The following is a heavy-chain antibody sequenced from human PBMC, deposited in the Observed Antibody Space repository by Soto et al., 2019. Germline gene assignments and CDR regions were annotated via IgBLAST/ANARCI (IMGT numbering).Heavy chain of an antibody. Sequence: SETLSLTCAVYGGSFSGYYWSWIRQPPGKGLEWIGEINHSGSTNYNPSLKSRVTISVDTSKNQFSLKLSSVTAADTAVYYCARLIYDFWRGYLAVWGKGTTVTVSS. V-gene: IGHV4-34*01. D-gene: IGHD3-3*01. CDR3: ARLIYDFWRGYLAV. CDR1: GGSFSGYY. CDR2: INHSGST. J-gene: IGHJ6*03.